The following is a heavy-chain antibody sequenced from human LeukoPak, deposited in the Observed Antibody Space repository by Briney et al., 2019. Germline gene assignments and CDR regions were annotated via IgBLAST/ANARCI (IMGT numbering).Heavy chain of an antibody. CDR2: ISGYNGNT. Sequence: ASVKVSCKTSGYTFTSYSINWVRQAPGQGLEWMGWISGYNGNTNYAQKLQGRVTMTTDTSTSTAYMELRSLRSDDTAVYYCATIARIVGARDYWGQGTLVTVSS. CDR3: ATIARIVGARDY. D-gene: IGHD1-26*01. CDR1: GYTFTSYS. J-gene: IGHJ4*02. V-gene: IGHV1-18*01.